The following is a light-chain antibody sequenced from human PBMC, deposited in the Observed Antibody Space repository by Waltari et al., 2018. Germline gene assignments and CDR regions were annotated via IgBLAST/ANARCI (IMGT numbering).Light chain of an antibody. V-gene: IGLV2-14*01. CDR2: EVS. J-gene: IGLJ3*02. CDR3: SSYTSSSPWV. Sequence: QSALTQPASVSGSPGQSITISCTGTSSHGGGYNYVSWYQQHPGKAPKLLIYEVSTRPSGVSNRFSGSKSGNTASLTISGLQAEDEADYYCSSYTSSSPWVFGGGTKLTVL. CDR1: SSHGGGYNY.